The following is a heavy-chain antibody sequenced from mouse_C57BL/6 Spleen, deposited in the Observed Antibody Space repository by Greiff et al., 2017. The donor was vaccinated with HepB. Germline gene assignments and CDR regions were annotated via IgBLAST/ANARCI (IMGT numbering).Heavy chain of an antibody. V-gene: IGHV1-42*01. CDR2: INPSTGGT. D-gene: IGHD1-1*01. J-gene: IGHJ2*01. CDR1: GYSFTGYY. Sequence: EVQLVESGPELVKPGASVKISCKASGYSFTGYYMNWVKQSPEKSLEWIGEINPSTGGTTYNQKFKAKATLTVDKSSSTAYMQLKSLTSEDSAVYYCARKLYGFDYWGQGTTLTVSS. CDR3: ARKLYGFDY.